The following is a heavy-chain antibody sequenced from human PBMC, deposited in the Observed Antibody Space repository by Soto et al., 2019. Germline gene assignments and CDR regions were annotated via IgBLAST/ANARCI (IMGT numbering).Heavy chain of an antibody. CDR1: GFTFSSYG. CDR3: AKENYSYYYGMDV. CDR2: ISYDGSNK. J-gene: IGHJ6*02. Sequence: PGGSLRLSCAASGFTFSSYGMHWVRQAPGKGLEWVAVISYDGSNKYYADSVKGRFTISRDNSKNTLYLQMNSLRAEDTAVYYCAKENYSYYYGMDVWGQGTTVTV. V-gene: IGHV3-30*18.